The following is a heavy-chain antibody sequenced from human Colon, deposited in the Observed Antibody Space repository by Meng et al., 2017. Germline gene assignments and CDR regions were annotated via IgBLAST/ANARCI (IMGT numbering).Heavy chain of an antibody. CDR2: ISSDANYK. CDR3: ASSHNLYLVY. D-gene: IGHD1-14*01. Sequence: QGLLSAAWVVVVYPRRSLVFSVLSSGFYFNSYALHWVRQAPGKGPGWGAVISSDANYKYYAASVQGRFSISRDNSENTVYLQMNSLRPEDMSTYYCASSHNLYLVYWGQGTLVTVSS. CDR1: GFYFNSYA. J-gene: IGHJ4*02. V-gene: IGHV3-30*01.